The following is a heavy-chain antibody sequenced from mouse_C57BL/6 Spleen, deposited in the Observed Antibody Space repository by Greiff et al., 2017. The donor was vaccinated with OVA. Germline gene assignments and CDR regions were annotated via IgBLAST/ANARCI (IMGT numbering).Heavy chain of an antibody. CDR2: INPNNGGT. CDR3: ARYNDYGDWYFDV. CDR1: GYTFTDYN. D-gene: IGHD1-1*02. V-gene: IGHV1-18*01. J-gene: IGHJ1*03. Sequence: VQLKESGPELVKPGASVKIPCKASGYTFTDYNMDWVKQSHGKSLEWIGDINPNNGGTIYNQKFKGKATLTVDKSSSTAYMELRSLTSEDTAVYYCARYNDYGDWYFDVWGTGTTVTVSS.